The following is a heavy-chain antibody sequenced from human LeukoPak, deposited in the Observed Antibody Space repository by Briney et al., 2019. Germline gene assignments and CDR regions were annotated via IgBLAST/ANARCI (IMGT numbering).Heavy chain of an antibody. CDR2: IKQDGSEK. D-gene: IGHD4-17*01. CDR1: GFIFSSYW. Sequence: DPGGSLRLSCAASGFIFSSYWMSWVRQAPGKGLEWVANIKQDGSEKYYVDSVKGRFTISRDNAKHSLSLQMNSLRAEDTAVYYCASDRLYGPPDYWGQGTLVTVSS. J-gene: IGHJ4*02. V-gene: IGHV3-7*01. CDR3: ASDRLYGPPDY.